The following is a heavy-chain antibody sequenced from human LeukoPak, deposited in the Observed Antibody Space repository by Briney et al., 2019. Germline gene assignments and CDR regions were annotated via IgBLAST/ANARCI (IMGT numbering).Heavy chain of an antibody. V-gene: IGHV1-69*05. Sequence: SVKVSCKASGGTFSSYAISWVRQAPGQGLELMGRIIPIFGTANYAQKFQGRVTITTDESTSTAYMELSSLRSEDTAVYYCARDRAGAVADTYYYYYMDVWGKGTTVTVSS. CDR3: ARDRAGAVADTYYYYYMDV. D-gene: IGHD6-19*01. J-gene: IGHJ6*03. CDR1: GGTFSSYA. CDR2: IIPIFGTA.